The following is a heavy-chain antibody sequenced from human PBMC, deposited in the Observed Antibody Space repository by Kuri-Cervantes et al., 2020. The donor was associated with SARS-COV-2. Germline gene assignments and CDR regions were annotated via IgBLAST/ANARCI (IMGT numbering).Heavy chain of an antibody. D-gene: IGHD6-13*01. CDR1: GGSISSYY. CDR2: IYYSGST. Sequence: SETLSLTCTVSGGSISSYYWSWIRQPPGKGLEWIGYIYYSGSTNYNPSLKSRVTISVDTSKNQFSLKLSSVTAADTAVYYCARVAAAGTIDYWGQGTLVTVSS. J-gene: IGHJ4*02. V-gene: IGHV4-59*08. CDR3: ARVAAAGTIDY.